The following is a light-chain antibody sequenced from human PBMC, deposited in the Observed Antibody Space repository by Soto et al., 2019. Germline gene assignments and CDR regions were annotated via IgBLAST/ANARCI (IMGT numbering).Light chain of an antibody. CDR3: QQANSFPRT. V-gene: IGKV1D-12*01. J-gene: IGKJ1*01. CDR2: AAS. CDR1: QAISTW. Sequence: DIQMTQSPSSVSASVGDRVTITCRASQAISTWLAWYQQKPGKAPKLLIYAASNLQTGVPSRFSGSGSGTDFIITISSLQPEDFATYYCQQANSFPRTFGQGTKVEI.